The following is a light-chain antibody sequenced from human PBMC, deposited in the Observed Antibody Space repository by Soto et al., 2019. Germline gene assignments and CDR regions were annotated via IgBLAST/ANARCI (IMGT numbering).Light chain of an antibody. CDR3: CSYAGSWV. CDR1: SSDVGGYNY. V-gene: IGLV2-11*01. Sequence: QSALTQPRSVSGSPGQSVPISCTGTSSDVGGYNYVPWYQHHPGKAPKLMIYDVSKRPSGVPDRFSGSKSGNTASLTISGLQAEDEADYYCCSYAGSWVFGGGTKLTVL. J-gene: IGLJ3*02. CDR2: DVS.